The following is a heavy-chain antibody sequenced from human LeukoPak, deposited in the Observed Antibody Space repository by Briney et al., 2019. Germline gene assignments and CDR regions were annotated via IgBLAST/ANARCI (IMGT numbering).Heavy chain of an antibody. V-gene: IGHV3-23*01. CDR3: ASKSGYGGIDY. CDR2: ISGSGDNT. D-gene: IGHD4-23*01. Sequence: GGSLRLSCAASGLTFSTYAMTWVRQAPGKGLEWVSGISGSGDNTYYADSVKGRFTISRDNSKNTLYLQMSSLRADDTAVYHCASKSGYGGIDYWGQGTLVTVSS. CDR1: GLTFSTYA. J-gene: IGHJ4*02.